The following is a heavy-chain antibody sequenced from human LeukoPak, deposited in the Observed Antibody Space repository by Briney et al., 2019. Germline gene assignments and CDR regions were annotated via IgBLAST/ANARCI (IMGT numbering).Heavy chain of an antibody. D-gene: IGHD6-19*01. J-gene: IGHJ4*02. CDR2: ISGSGGST. V-gene: IGHV3-23*01. CDR1: GFTFSIHA. Sequence: GGSLRLSCAASGFTFSIHAMNWVRQAPGKGLEWVSAISGSGGSTYYADSVKGRFTISRDNSKNTLYLQMNSLRAEDTAVYYCAKVILAVAGQYYFDYWGQGTLVTVSS. CDR3: AKVILAVAGQYYFDY.